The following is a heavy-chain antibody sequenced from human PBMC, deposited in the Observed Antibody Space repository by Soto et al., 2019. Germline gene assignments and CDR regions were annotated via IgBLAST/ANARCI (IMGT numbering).Heavy chain of an antibody. CDR2: INPSGGST. CDR1: GYTFTSYY. J-gene: IGHJ5*02. CDR3: ARGGSAAGTFGLYNWFDP. D-gene: IGHD6-13*01. Sequence: ASVEVSCKASGYTFTSYYMHWVRQAPGQGLEWMGIINPSGGSTSYAQKFQGRVTMTRDTSTSTVYMELSSLGSEDTAVYYCARGGSAAGTFGLYNWFDPWGQGTLVTVSS. V-gene: IGHV1-46*01.